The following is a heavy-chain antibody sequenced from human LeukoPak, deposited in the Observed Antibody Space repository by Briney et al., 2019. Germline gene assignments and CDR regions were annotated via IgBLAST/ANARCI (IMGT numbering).Heavy chain of an antibody. CDR2: IKSKTDGGTT. J-gene: IGHJ4*02. Sequence: GGSLRLSCAVSEFPFTNACMSCVRETPGKGRVWVGRIKSKTDGGTTDYAAPVKGRFTISRDDSKNTLYLQMNSLKTEDTAVYYCTINLVLGAAGGDYWGQGTLVTVSS. V-gene: IGHV3-15*01. D-gene: IGHD6-25*01. CDR1: EFPFTNAC. CDR3: TINLVLGAAGGDY.